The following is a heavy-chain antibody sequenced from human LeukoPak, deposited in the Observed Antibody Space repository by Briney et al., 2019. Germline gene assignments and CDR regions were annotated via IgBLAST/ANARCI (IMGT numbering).Heavy chain of an antibody. CDR1: GFTFSSYA. Sequence: GRSLRLSCAASGFTFSSYAMHWVRQAPGKGLEWVAVISYDGSNKYYADSVKGRFTISRDNSKNTLYLQMNSLRAEDTAVYYCARAGPYYVAYYYYGMDVWGHGTTVTVSS. CDR3: ARAGPYYVAYYYYGMDV. CDR2: ISYDGSNK. V-gene: IGHV3-30-3*01. D-gene: IGHD3-10*02. J-gene: IGHJ6*02.